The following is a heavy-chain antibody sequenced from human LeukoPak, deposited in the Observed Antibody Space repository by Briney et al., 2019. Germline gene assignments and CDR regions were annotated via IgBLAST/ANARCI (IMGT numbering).Heavy chain of an antibody. J-gene: IGHJ4*02. Sequence: GGSLRLSCAASEFTFTSYESNWVRQAPGKGLEWVSYISSSGNTISYADSVKGRFTISRDNAKNSLYLQMNSLRAEDTAVYYCARDRYSSGPKYFDYWGQGILVTVSS. CDR2: ISSSGNTI. D-gene: IGHD6-19*01. V-gene: IGHV3-48*03. CDR3: ARDRYSSGPKYFDY. CDR1: EFTFTSYE.